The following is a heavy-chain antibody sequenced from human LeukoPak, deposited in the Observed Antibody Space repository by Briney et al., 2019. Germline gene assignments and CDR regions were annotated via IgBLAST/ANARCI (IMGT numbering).Heavy chain of an antibody. J-gene: IGHJ3*02. D-gene: IGHD2-8*01. V-gene: IGHV4-30-4*08. CDR2: IYNSGST. Sequence: PSQTLSLTCTVSGGSISSGDYYWSWIRQPPGKGLEWIRYIYNSGSTYYNPSLKSRVTLSVDTSKNQFSLKLSSVTAADTAVYYCARAPPGVAFDIWGQGTMVTVSS. CDR1: GGSISSGDYY. CDR3: ARAPPGVAFDI.